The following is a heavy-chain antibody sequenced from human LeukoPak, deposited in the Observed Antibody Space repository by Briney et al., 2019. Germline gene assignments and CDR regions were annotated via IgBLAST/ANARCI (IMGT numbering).Heavy chain of an antibody. V-gene: IGHV3-7*03. Sequence: GGSLRLSCAASGFTFSIHWMTWVRQAPGKGLEWVATIKPDGNDKYFVDSVKGRFTVSRDNAKTSLYLQMNSLRAEDTAMYYCARGVSFPDYWGQGTLVTVSS. J-gene: IGHJ4*02. D-gene: IGHD2-2*01. CDR3: ARGVSFPDY. CDR2: IKPDGNDK. CDR1: GFTFSIHW.